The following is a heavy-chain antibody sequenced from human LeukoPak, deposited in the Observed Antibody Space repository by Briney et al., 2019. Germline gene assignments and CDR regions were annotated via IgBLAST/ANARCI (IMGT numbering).Heavy chain of an antibody. CDR3: ARDDYGDYVIDY. CDR1: GGTFSSYA. Sequence: SVKVSCKASGGTFSSYAIRWVRQAPGQGLEWMGRIIPILGIANYAQKFQGRVTITADKSTSTAYMELSSLRSEDTAVYYCARDDYGDYVIDYWGQGTLVTVSS. D-gene: IGHD4-17*01. V-gene: IGHV1-69*04. J-gene: IGHJ4*02. CDR2: IIPILGIA.